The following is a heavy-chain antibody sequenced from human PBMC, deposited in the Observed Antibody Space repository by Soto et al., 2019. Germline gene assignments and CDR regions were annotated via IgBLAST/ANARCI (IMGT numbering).Heavy chain of an antibody. D-gene: IGHD3-22*01. CDR3: AKVCYDSSGYYCY. CDR2: ISGSGGST. Sequence: VGSLRLSCAASGFTFSSYAMSWVRQAPGKGLEWVSAISGSGGSTYYADSVKGRFTISRDNSKNTLYLQMNSLRAEDTAVYYCAKVCYDSSGYYCYWGQGTLVTVSS. J-gene: IGHJ4*02. CDR1: GFTFSSYA. V-gene: IGHV3-23*01.